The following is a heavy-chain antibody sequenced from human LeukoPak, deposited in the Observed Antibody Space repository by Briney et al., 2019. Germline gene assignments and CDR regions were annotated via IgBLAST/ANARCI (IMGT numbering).Heavy chain of an antibody. CDR2: ITPGDGDT. Sequence: ASVKVSCKASGYTFINYAIHWVRQAPGQRLEWMGWITPGDGDTKYSQKFQGRVTITRDTSASTAYMELSSLRSEDAAVYYCARAGDYGDSYGMDVWGQGTTVTVSS. V-gene: IGHV1-3*01. CDR1: GYTFINYA. CDR3: ARAGDYGDSYGMDV. D-gene: IGHD4-17*01. J-gene: IGHJ6*02.